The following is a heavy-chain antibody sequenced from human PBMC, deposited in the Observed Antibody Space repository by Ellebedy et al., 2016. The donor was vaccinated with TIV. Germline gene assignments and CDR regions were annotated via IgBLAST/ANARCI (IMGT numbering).Heavy chain of an antibody. Sequence: PGGSLRLSCAASGFTFTTYIMNWVRQAPGKGLEWVSSISGGGDSTHYAGSVKGRFTISRDNSKNTLYLQMNSLRAEDTAVYYCARDAAGNGGKLDYWGQGALVTVSS. J-gene: IGHJ4*02. D-gene: IGHD4-23*01. CDR2: ISGGGDST. CDR1: GFTFTTYI. V-gene: IGHV3-23*01. CDR3: ARDAAGNGGKLDY.